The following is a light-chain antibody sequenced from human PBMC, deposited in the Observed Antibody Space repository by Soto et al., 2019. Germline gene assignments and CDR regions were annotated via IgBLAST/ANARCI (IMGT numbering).Light chain of an antibody. CDR3: MQGTHWPIT. CDR2: KVS. Sequence: DVVMTQSPLSLPVTLGQTASISCRSNQILVHSDGIAYFSWFXKRPGRSPRXLIYKVSNRDSGVPARFSGSGSGTDVAMKISRVEAEDVGVYYCMQGTHWPITFGQGTRLEI. J-gene: IGKJ5*01. CDR1: QILVHSDGIAY. V-gene: IGKV2-30*02.